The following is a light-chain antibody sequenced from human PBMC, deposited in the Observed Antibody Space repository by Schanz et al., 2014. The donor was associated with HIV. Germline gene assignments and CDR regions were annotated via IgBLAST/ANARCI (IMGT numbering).Light chain of an antibody. CDR3: QHYDSYPWT. Sequence: DIQMTQSPSSVSASVGDRVTITCRASQGISSWLAWYQQKPGKAPKVLIYKATTLESGVPSRFSGSGSGTEFTLTISSLQPDDSATYYCQHYDSYPWTFGQGTKVEI. CDR2: KAT. J-gene: IGKJ1*01. V-gene: IGKV1-5*03. CDR1: QGISSW.